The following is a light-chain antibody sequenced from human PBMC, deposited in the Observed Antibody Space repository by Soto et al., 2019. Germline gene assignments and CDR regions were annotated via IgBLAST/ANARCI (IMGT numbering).Light chain of an antibody. CDR3: SSYTSSSLV. V-gene: IGLV2-14*01. CDR2: DVS. Sequence: QSALTQPASVSGSPGQSITISCTGTSSDVGGYNYVSWYQQHPGKAPKLMIYDVSNRPSGDSNRFSGSKSGNTASLTISGLQAEDEADYYCSSYTSSSLVFGGGTKLTVL. J-gene: IGLJ2*01. CDR1: SSDVGGYNY.